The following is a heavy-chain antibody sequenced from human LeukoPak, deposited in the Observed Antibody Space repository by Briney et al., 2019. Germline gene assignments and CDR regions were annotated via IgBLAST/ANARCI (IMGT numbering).Heavy chain of an antibody. V-gene: IGHV3-30-3*01. CDR2: ISYDGSNK. D-gene: IGHD6-6*01. Sequence: GGSLRLSCAASGFTFSSYAMGWVRQAPGKGLEWVAVISYDGSNKYYADSVKGRFTISRDNSKNTLYLQMNSLRAEDTAVYYCARERIAARGWFDPWGQGTLVTVSS. J-gene: IGHJ5*02. CDR3: ARERIAARGWFDP. CDR1: GFTFSSYA.